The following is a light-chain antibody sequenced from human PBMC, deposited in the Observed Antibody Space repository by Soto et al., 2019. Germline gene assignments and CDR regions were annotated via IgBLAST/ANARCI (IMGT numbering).Light chain of an antibody. J-gene: IGLJ2*01. CDR1: SSDVGGYNF. Sequence: QSALTQPPSASGSPGQSVTISCTGTSSDVGGYNFVSWYQQHPGKAPKLMIYEVTKRPSGVPDHFSGSKSGNTASLTVSGLQAEDEADYYCTSYAGSNIPVVFGGGTKLTVL. CDR2: EVT. CDR3: TSYAGSNIPVV. V-gene: IGLV2-8*01.